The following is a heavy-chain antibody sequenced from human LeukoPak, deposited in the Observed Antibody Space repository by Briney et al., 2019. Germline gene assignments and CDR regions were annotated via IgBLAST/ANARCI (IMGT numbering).Heavy chain of an antibody. V-gene: IGHV3-9*01. CDR3: AKDIQPYYYDSSGYYPYYFDY. D-gene: IGHD3-22*01. CDR1: GFTFSSYS. J-gene: IGHJ4*02. CDR2: ISWNSGSI. Sequence: PGGSLRLSCAASGFTFSSYSMNWVRQAPGKGLEWVSGISWNSGSIGYADSVKGRFTISRDNAKNSLYLQMNSLRAEDTALYYCAKDIQPYYYDSSGYYPYYFDYWGQGTLVTVSS.